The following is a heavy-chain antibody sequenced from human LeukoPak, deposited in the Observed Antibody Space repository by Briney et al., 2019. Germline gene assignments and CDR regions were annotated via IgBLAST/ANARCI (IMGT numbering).Heavy chain of an antibody. D-gene: IGHD5-18*01. V-gene: IGHV4-39*01. J-gene: IGHJ4*02. CDR3: ARQSSYGSSFDY. Sequence: SETLSLTCTVSGGSISSSSYYWGWIRQPPGKGLEWIGSIYYSGSTYYNPSLKSRVTISVDTSKNQFSLKLSSVTAADTAVYYCARQSSYGSSFDYWGQGTLVTVSS. CDR2: IYYSGST. CDR1: GGSISSSSYY.